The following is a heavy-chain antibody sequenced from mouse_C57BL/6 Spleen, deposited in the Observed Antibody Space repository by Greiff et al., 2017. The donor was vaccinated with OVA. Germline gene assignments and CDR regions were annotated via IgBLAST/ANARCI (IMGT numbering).Heavy chain of an antibody. D-gene: IGHD6-1*01. Sequence: QVQLQQSGPELVKPGASVKISCKASGYAFSSSWMNWVKQRPGKGLEWIGRIYPGGGDTNYNGKFKGKATLTADKSSSTAYMQLSSLTSEDSAVYFCAASWFDYWGQGTTLTVSS. CDR1: GYAFSSSW. J-gene: IGHJ2*01. CDR3: AASWFDY. V-gene: IGHV1-82*01. CDR2: IYPGGGDT.